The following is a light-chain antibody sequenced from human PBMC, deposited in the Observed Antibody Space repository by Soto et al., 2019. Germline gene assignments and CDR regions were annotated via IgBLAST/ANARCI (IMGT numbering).Light chain of an antibody. V-gene: IGLV1-44*01. CDR1: SSNIGSNT. Sequence: QSVLTQPPSASGTPGQRVTISCSGSSSNIGSNTVNWYQQLPGTVPKLLIYSYNQRPSGVPDRFSGSKSGTSASLAISGLQSEDEADYYCAAWDDSLNVVVFGGGTKLTVL. CDR2: SYN. J-gene: IGLJ2*01. CDR3: AAWDDSLNVVV.